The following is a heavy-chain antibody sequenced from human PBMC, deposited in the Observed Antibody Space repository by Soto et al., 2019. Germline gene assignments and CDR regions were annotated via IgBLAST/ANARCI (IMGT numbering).Heavy chain of an antibody. CDR3: AKIRGAWGYVFDI. CDR2: ITNTDYTT. CDR1: LVTFSDYY. Sequence: LXVSCTASLVTFSDYYMSWIRQAPGKWLEWVSYITNTDYTTKYADSVKGRFTMSRDNAKKSLSLQMDSLRAEDTAVYYCAKIRGAWGYVFDIWGQGTMVTVSS. J-gene: IGHJ3*02. V-gene: IGHV3-11*04. D-gene: IGHD3-10*01.